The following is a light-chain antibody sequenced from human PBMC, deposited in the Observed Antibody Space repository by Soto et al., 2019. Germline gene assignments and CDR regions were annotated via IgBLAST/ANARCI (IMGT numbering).Light chain of an antibody. CDR1: QSVSSNS. Sequence: EVLMTQSPATLSVSPGERATLSCRASQSVSSNSLAWYQQKRGQAPRLLIHGASSRATGIPARFSGSGSGTEFTLTISSLQSEDFAVYYCQQYNNWPAGTFGQGTKVDIK. CDR2: GAS. V-gene: IGKV3-15*01. J-gene: IGKJ1*01. CDR3: QQYNNWPAGT.